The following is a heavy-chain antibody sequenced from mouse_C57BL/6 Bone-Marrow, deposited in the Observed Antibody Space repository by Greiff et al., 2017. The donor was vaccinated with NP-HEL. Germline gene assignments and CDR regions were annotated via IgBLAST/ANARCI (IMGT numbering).Heavy chain of an antibody. J-gene: IGHJ3*01. D-gene: IGHD1-1*01. CDR3: ARNKAYDYGSSPWFAY. CDR1: GFSLTSYG. V-gene: IGHV2-2*01. CDR2: IWSGGST. Sequence: VQLQQSGPGLVQPSQSLSITCTVSGFSLTSYGVHWVRQSPGKGLEWLGVIWSGGSTDYNAAFISRLSISKDNSKSQVFFKMNSLQADDTAIYYCARNKAYDYGSSPWFAYWGQGTLVTVSA.